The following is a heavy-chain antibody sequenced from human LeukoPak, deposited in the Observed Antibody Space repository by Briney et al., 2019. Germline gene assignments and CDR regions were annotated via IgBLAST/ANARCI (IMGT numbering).Heavy chain of an antibody. J-gene: IGHJ4*02. Sequence: GGSLILSCAASGFTFSSYAMSWVRQAPGKGLEWVSAISGSGGSTYYADSVKGRFTISRDNSKNTLYLQMNSLRAEDTAVYYCAKGSYDFWSGYARYFDYWGQGTLVTVSS. V-gene: IGHV3-23*01. CDR3: AKGSYDFWSGYARYFDY. CDR1: GFTFSSYA. CDR2: ISGSGGST. D-gene: IGHD3-3*01.